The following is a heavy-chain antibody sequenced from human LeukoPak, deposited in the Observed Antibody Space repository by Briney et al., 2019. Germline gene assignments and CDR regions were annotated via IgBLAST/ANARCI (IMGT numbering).Heavy chain of an antibody. CDR1: GFSVSSSY. CDR3: VRDSTISGWYELGY. Sequence: GGSLRLSCAAPGFSVSSSYMRWVRQAPGKGLESVSVISNEGAPYYADSVKGRFSISRDNSKNTVSLQMNSLRAEDTAVYFCVRDSTISGWYELGYWGQGTLVTVSS. D-gene: IGHD6-19*01. CDR2: ISNEGAP. J-gene: IGHJ4*02. V-gene: IGHV3-53*01.